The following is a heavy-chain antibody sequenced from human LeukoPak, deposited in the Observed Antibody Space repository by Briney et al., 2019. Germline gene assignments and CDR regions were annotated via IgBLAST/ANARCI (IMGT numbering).Heavy chain of an antibody. CDR1: GFAFSSYG. Sequence: GGPLSLSWEASGFAFSSYGRHWARQAQGKGRNGVAVISYDGSNKYYADSVKGRFTISRDNSKNTLYLQMNSLRAEDTAVYYCAKDSIAVAGPFDYWGQGTLVTVSS. J-gene: IGHJ4*02. CDR2: ISYDGSNK. CDR3: AKDSIAVAGPFDY. D-gene: IGHD6-19*01. V-gene: IGHV3-30*18.